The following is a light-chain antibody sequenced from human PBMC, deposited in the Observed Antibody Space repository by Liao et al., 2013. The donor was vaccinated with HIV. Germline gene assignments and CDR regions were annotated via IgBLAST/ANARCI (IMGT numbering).Light chain of an antibody. CDR2: YDK. CDR3: QVWDSSSDHPV. J-gene: IGLJ2*01. Sequence: SYVLTQPPSVSVAPGETARITCGGNNIGIKRVHWYQHKPGQAPVLVIYYDKSRPSGIPERFSGSTSGNTATLTISRVEAGDEADYFCQVWDSSSDHPVFGGGTKLTVL. V-gene: IGLV3-21*04. CDR1: NIGIKR.